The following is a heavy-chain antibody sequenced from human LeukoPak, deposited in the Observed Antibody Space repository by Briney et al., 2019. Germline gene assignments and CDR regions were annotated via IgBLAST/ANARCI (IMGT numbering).Heavy chain of an antibody. J-gene: IGHJ4*02. V-gene: IGHV5-51*01. Sequence: GESLKISCKGSGYSFTSYWIAWVRQMPGKGLEWMGIIYPGNSDTRYSPSFQGQVTISADKSISTAYLQWSSLKASDTAMYYCARQHSSGWTSFEYWGQGALVTVSS. CDR3: ARQHSSGWTSFEY. CDR1: GYSFTSYW. D-gene: IGHD6-19*01. CDR2: IYPGNSDT.